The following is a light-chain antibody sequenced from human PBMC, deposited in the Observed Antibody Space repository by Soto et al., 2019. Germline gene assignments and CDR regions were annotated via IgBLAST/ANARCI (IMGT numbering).Light chain of an antibody. J-gene: IGKJ4*01. CDR1: QNINNTF. V-gene: IGKV3D-20*01. Sequence: IVLTQSPATLSLSIGERATLSCGASQNINNTFVAWYQKKPGLAHRLLLFDASFRAPGIPDRFSGSGSGHAFILTIGRQEPEVPAVYFCPHPGDSSTFGGGTQGEIK. CDR3: PHPGDSST. CDR2: DAS.